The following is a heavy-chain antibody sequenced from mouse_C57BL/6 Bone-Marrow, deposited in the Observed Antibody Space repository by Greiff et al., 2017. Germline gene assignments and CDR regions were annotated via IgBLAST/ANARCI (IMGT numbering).Heavy chain of an antibody. J-gene: IGHJ4*01. D-gene: IGHD1-1*01. V-gene: IGHV1-81*01. CDR1: GYTFTSYG. CDR3: ARSLFITTVVARAMDY. CDR2: IYPRSGNT. Sequence: QVQLQQSGAELARPGASVKLSCKASGYTFTSYGISWVKQRTGQGLEWIGEIYPRSGNTYYNEKFKGKATLTADKSSSTAYMELRSLTSEDSAVYFCARSLFITTVVARAMDYWGQGTSVTVSS.